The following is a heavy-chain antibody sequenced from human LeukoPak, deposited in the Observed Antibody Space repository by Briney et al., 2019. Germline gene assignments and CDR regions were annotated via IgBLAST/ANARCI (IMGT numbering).Heavy chain of an antibody. J-gene: IGHJ5*02. CDR1: GGSISSYY. D-gene: IGHD3-3*01. Sequence: SETLSLTCTVSGGSISSYYWSWIRQPPGKGLEWIGYIYYSGSTYYNPSLKSRVTISVDTSKNQFSLKLSSVTAADTAVYYCARGSIYYDFWSGYLVWFDPWGRGTLVTVSS. CDR2: IYYSGST. V-gene: IGHV4-59*12. CDR3: ARGSIYYDFWSGYLVWFDP.